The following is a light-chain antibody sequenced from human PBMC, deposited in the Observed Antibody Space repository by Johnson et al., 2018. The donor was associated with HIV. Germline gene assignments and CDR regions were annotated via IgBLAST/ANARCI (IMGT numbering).Light chain of an antibody. CDR3: GTWDSSLSAGYV. V-gene: IGLV1-51*01. CDR2: DNN. J-gene: IGLJ1*01. CDR1: RSNIGDNY. Sequence: TQPPSVSAAPGQKVTISCSGNRSNIGDNYVSWYQQLPGTAPKLLIYDNNKRPSGIPDRFSGSKSGTSATLGITGLQTGDEADYYCGTWDSSLSAGYVFGTGTKVTVL.